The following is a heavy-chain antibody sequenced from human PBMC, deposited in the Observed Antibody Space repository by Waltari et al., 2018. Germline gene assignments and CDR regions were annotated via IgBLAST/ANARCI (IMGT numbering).Heavy chain of an antibody. Sequence: QVQLQQWGAGLLKPSETLSLTCAVYGGSFSGYYWSWIRQPPGKGLEWIGEINHSGSTNYNPSLKSRVTISGDTSKNQFSLKLSSVTAADTAVYYCARGDFWSGYFDYWGQGTLVTVSS. D-gene: IGHD3-3*01. CDR2: INHSGST. V-gene: IGHV4-34*01. J-gene: IGHJ4*02. CDR1: GGSFSGYY. CDR3: ARGDFWSGYFDY.